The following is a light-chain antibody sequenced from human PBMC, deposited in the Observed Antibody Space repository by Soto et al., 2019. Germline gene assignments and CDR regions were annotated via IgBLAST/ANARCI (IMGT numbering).Light chain of an antibody. V-gene: IGKV1-5*03. J-gene: IGKJ4*01. CDR3: QQYNTYPLT. CDR2: KAS. Sequence: DIQMTQSPSTLSASGGDRVTITCRASQSISTWLAWYQQKPGKAPKLLIYKASSLEGGVPSRFGGSGSGTLFNITISSLHPDDFATYYCQQYNTYPLTFGGGTTVDIK. CDR1: QSISTW.